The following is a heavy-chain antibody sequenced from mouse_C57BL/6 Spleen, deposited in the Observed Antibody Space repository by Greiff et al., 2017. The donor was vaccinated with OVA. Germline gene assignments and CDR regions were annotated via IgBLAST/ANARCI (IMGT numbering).Heavy chain of an antibody. CDR1: GFTFSDYG. V-gene: IGHV5-15*01. CDR2: ISNLAYSI. Sequence: EVMLVESGGGLVQPGGSLKLSCAASGFTFSDYGMAWVRQAPRKGPEWVAFISNLAYSIYYADTVTGRFTISRENAKNTLYLEMSSLRSEDTAMYYCARHGGEGVFAYWGQGTLVTVSA. J-gene: IGHJ3*01. CDR3: ARHGGEGVFAY.